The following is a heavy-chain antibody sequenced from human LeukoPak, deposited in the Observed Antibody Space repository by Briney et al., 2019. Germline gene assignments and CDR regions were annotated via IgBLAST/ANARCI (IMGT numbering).Heavy chain of an antibody. V-gene: IGHV1-69*04. Sequence: ASVKVSCKASGGTFSSYAISWVRQAPGQGLEWMGRIIPILGIANYAQKLQGRVTMTTDTSTSTAYMELRSLRSDDTAVYYCARRLGYCSSTSCPGNWFDPWGQGTLVTVSS. D-gene: IGHD2-2*01. J-gene: IGHJ5*02. CDR1: GGTFSSYA. CDR2: IIPILGIA. CDR3: ARRLGYCSSTSCPGNWFDP.